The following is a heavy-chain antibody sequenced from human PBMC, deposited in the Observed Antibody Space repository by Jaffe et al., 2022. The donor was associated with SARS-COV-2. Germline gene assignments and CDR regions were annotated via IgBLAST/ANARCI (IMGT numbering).Heavy chain of an antibody. Sequence: EVQLVQSGAEVKKPGESLKISCKGSGYSFTSYWIGWVRQMPGKGLEWMGIIYPGDSDTRYSPSFQGQVTISADKSISTAYLQWSSLKASDTAMYYCATYHYDFWSGQTPYGMDVWGQGTTVTVSS. CDR2: IYPGDSDT. D-gene: IGHD3-3*01. CDR3: ATYHYDFWSGQTPYGMDV. CDR1: GYSFTSYW. V-gene: IGHV5-51*01. J-gene: IGHJ6*02.